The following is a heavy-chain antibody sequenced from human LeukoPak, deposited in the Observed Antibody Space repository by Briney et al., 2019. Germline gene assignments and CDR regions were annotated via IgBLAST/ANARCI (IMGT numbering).Heavy chain of an antibody. J-gene: IGHJ6*03. Sequence: ASVKVSCKASGYTFTGHYMHWVRQATGQGLEWMGWMNPNSGNTGYAQKFQGRVTITRNTSISTAYMELSSLRSEDTAVYYCARGPLAAAGRAQYYYYYYMDVWGKGTTVTVSS. CDR3: ARGPLAAAGRAQYYYYYYMDV. V-gene: IGHV1-8*03. CDR2: MNPNSGNT. D-gene: IGHD6-13*01. CDR1: GYTFTGHY.